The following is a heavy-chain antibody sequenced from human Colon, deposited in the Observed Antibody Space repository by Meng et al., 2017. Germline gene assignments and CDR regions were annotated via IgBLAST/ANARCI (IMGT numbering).Heavy chain of an antibody. CDR3: ARGVDWAKSGNF. Sequence: QVQQRPGGEVLLKPSDTPSPTCAVYGGSFSDYYLTWIRQPPGKGLEWVGEIHPSGSTYYSPSLQSRVTITLDTSKNQFSLTLSSMTAADTAVYYCARGVDWAKSGNFWGQGTLVTVSS. CDR1: GGSFSDYY. J-gene: IGHJ4*02. D-gene: IGHD3-9*01. CDR2: IHPSGST. V-gene: IGHV4-34*01.